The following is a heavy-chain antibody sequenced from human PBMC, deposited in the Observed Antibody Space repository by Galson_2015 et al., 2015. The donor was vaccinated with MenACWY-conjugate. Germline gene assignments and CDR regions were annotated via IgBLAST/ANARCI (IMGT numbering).Heavy chain of an antibody. CDR2: IWYDGSNK. Sequence: SLRLSCAASGFTFSSYGMHWVRQAPGKGLEWVAVIWYDGSNKYYADSVKGRFTISRDNSKNTLYLQMNSLRAEDTAVYYCASPLASAGTLAKTKQSDDASYISGQRTLVAAS. CDR3: ASPLASAGTLAKTKQSDDASYI. J-gene: IGHJ3*02. V-gene: IGHV3-33*01. CDR1: GFTFSSYG. D-gene: IGHD6-13*01.